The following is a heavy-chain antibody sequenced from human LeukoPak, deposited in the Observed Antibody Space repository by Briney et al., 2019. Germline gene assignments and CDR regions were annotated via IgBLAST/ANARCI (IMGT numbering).Heavy chain of an antibody. CDR2: LYYSGNT. Sequence: SETLSLTCTVPGGSISSYYWSWIRQPPGKGLEWIAYLYYSGNTNYSPSLKSRVTISVDTSKNQFSLKLTSVTAADTALYYCARVYGYNFYYFDYWGQGILVTISS. V-gene: IGHV4-59*01. J-gene: IGHJ4*02. D-gene: IGHD5-24*01. CDR1: GGSISSYY. CDR3: ARVYGYNFYYFDY.